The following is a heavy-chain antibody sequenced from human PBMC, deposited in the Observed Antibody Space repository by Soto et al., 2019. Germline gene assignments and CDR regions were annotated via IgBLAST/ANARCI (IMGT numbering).Heavy chain of an antibody. Sequence: SVKVSCKASGGTFSSYAISWVRQAPGQGLEWMGGIIPIFGTASYAQKFQGRVTITADESTSTAYMELSSLRSEDTAVYYCARRGTSYGSGSYYPITYYFDFWGQGTLVTVSS. V-gene: IGHV1-69*13. D-gene: IGHD3-10*01. CDR1: GGTFSSYA. CDR2: IIPIFGTA. J-gene: IGHJ4*02. CDR3: ARRGTSYGSGSYYPITYYFDF.